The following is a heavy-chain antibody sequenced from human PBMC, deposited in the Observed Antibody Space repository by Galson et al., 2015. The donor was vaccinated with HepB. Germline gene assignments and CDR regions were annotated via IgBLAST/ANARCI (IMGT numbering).Heavy chain of an antibody. D-gene: IGHD3-9*01. Sequence: SLRLSCADSAFTFSSYAMHGVRQAPGKGLEWVSSISSSSSYIYYADSVKGRFTISRDNAKNSLYLQMNSLRAEDTAVYYCAREAHELRYFDWLPTGGYYYYYMDVWGKGTTVTVSS. CDR1: AFTFSSYA. J-gene: IGHJ6*03. CDR2: ISSSSSYI. V-gene: IGHV3-21*01. CDR3: AREAHELRYFDWLPTGGYYYYYMDV.